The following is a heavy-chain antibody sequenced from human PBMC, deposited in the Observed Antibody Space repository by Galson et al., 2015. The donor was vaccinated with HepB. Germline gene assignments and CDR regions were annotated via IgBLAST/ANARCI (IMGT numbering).Heavy chain of an antibody. J-gene: IGHJ4*02. CDR1: GYTFTTYG. Sequence: SVKVSCKASGYTFTTYGISWVRQAPGQGLEWMGWISSYSGNTKNAQLFEGRVTMTTDTSTSTAYMELRSLRSDDTAVYYCARGLSGRLQVLVVPAAMDPFDYWGQGTLVTVSS. D-gene: IGHD2-2*01. CDR2: ISSYSGNT. CDR3: ARGLSGRLQVLVVPAAMDPFDY. V-gene: IGHV1-18*01.